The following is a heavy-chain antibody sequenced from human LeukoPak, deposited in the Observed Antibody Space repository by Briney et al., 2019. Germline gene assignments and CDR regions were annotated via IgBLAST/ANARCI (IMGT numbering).Heavy chain of an antibody. J-gene: IGHJ3*02. V-gene: IGHV3-64*01. Sequence: GGSLRLSCAASGFTFSSYAMHWGRQAPGKGLEYVSAISSNGGSTYYANSVKGRFTISRDNSKNTLYLQMGSLRAEDMAVYYCARAVHGGNDAFDIWGQGTMVTVSS. D-gene: IGHD4-23*01. CDR1: GFTFSSYA. CDR2: ISSNGGST. CDR3: ARAVHGGNDAFDI.